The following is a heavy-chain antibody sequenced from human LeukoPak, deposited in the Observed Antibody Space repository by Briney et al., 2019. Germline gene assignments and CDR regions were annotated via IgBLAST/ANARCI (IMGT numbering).Heavy chain of an antibody. D-gene: IGHD2-2*01. CDR3: ARGRDIVVVPAAKIFDY. V-gene: IGHV4-34*01. J-gene: IGHJ4*02. CDR1: GGSFSGYY. CDR2: INHSGST. Sequence: SETLSLTCAVYGGSFSGYYWSWIRQPPGKGLEWIGEINHSGSTNYNPSLKSRVTISVDTSKNQFSLKLSSVTAADTAVYYCARGRDIVVVPAAKIFDYWGQGTLVTVSS.